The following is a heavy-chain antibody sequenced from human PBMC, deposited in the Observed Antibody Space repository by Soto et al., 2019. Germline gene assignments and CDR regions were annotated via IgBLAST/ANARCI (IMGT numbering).Heavy chain of an antibody. J-gene: IGHJ3*02. Sequence: SETLSLTCTVSGGSISSGDYYWSWIRQPPGKGLEWIGYIYYSGSTYYNPSLKSRVTISVDTSKNQFSLKLSSVTAADTAVYYCARDMAGDYAFDIWGQGTMVTVSS. CDR1: GGSISSGDYY. CDR3: ARDMAGDYAFDI. V-gene: IGHV4-30-4*01. D-gene: IGHD2-21*01. CDR2: IYYSGST.